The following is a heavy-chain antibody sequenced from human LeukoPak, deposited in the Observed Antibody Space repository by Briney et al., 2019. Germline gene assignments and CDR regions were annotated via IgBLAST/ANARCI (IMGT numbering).Heavy chain of an antibody. CDR3: AREVDHDAFDI. V-gene: IGHV3-9*01. CDR1: GFTFDDYA. CDR2: ISWNSGSI. J-gene: IGHJ3*02. Sequence: GGSLRLSCAASGFTFDDYAMHWVRQAPGKGLEWVSGISWNSGSIGYADSVKGRFTISRDNAKNSLSLQMNSLRAEDTALYYCAREVDHDAFDIWGQGTMVTVSS.